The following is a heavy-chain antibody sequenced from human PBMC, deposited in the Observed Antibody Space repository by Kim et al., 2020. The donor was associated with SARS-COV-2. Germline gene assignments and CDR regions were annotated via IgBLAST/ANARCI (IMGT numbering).Heavy chain of an antibody. J-gene: IGHJ4*02. CDR3: ARGEIRVDTAMVGFDY. CDR1: GFTFSSYS. CDR2: ISSSSSYI. D-gene: IGHD5-18*01. Sequence: GGSLRLSCAASGFTFSSYSMNWVRQAPGKGLEWVSSISSSSSYIYYADSVKGRFTISRDNAKNSLYLQMNSLRAEDTAVYYCARGEIRVDTAMVGFDYWGQGTLVTVSS. V-gene: IGHV3-21*01.